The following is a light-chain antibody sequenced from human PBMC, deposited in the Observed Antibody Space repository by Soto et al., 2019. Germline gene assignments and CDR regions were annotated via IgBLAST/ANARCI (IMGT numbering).Light chain of an antibody. CDR2: DAS. CDR3: QQYGSSAPIT. Sequence: EIVLTQSPGTLSLSPGDRATLSCRASQSVSSNYLAWYQQIPGQAPRLLIYDASSRATGIPDRFSGSGSGTDFTLTISTLEPEDFAMYYCQQYGSSAPITFGQGTRLEIE. CDR1: QSVSSNY. V-gene: IGKV3-20*01. J-gene: IGKJ5*01.